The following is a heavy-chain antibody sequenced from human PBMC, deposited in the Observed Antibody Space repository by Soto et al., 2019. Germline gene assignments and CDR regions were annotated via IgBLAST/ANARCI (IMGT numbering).Heavy chain of an antibody. CDR2: IWHDGRDR. D-gene: IGHD2-15*01. CDR3: ARDQRVCVAAKGGFDC. V-gene: IGHV3-33*01. Sequence: QVQLAESGGGVVQPGKSLRLSCVASGFTFNNYGIHWARQAPGKGLEWVAVIWHDGRDRDYADSVKGRFTISRDNSKSTSYLQMDSLRAEDTAVYFFARDQRVCVAAKGGFDCWGQGTLVTVSS. CDR1: GFTFNNYG. J-gene: IGHJ4*02.